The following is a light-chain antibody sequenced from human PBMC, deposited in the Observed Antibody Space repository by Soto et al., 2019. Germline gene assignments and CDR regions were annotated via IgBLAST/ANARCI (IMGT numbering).Light chain of an antibody. J-gene: IGKJ1*01. Sequence: EIVLTQSPGTLSLSPGERATLSCRASQSVSSSYLAWYQQKPGQAPRLLIYGASSRATVIPDRFSGSGCGTDFTITISRLEPEDFAVYYCQQYGSSPPETFGQGTKVEIK. V-gene: IGKV3-20*01. CDR2: GAS. CDR3: QQYGSSPPET. CDR1: QSVSSSY.